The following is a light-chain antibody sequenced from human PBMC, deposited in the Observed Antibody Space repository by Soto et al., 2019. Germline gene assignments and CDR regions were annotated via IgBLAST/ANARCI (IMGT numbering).Light chain of an antibody. V-gene: IGKV1-8*01. CDR1: QGISSY. J-gene: IGKJ1*01. CDR2: AAS. Sequence: AIRMTQSPSSLSASTGDRVTITCRASQGISSYLAGYQQKPGKAPKLLIYAASTLQSGVPSRFSGSGSGTDFTLTISCLQSEDFATYYCQQYYSYPLLFGQGTKVEIK. CDR3: QQYYSYPLL.